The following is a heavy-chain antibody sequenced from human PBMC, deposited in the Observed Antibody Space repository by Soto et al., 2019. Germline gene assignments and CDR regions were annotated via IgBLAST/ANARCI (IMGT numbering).Heavy chain of an antibody. D-gene: IGHD5-18*01. CDR1: GYTFTSYG. V-gene: IGHV1-18*01. J-gene: IGHJ6*02. CDR2: ISAYNGNT. CDR3: TRDDPLDTAMVRGRYYYYGMDV. Sequence: GASVKVSCKASGYTFTSYGISWVRQAPGQGLEWMGWISAYNGNTNYAQKLQGRFTISRDDSKSIAYLQMNSLKTEDTAVYYCTRDDPLDTAMVRGRYYYYGMDVWGQGTTVTVSS.